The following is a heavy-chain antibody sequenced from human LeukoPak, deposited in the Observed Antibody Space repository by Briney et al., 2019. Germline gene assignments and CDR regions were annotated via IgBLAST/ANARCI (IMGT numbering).Heavy chain of an antibody. V-gene: IGHV3-23*01. CDR1: GFSSSSYS. J-gene: IGHJ6*02. Sequence: PGGSLRLSCAASGFSSSSYSMTWVRQAPGKGIESLSSIDAGGGDTYHSDSVKGRFTISRDNSMNTLYLQMNRLRADDTAVYYCGRPTKYWLVRGNGVDVWGQGTTVTVSS. CDR2: IDAGGGDT. CDR3: GRPTKYWLVRGNGVDV. D-gene: IGHD6-19*01.